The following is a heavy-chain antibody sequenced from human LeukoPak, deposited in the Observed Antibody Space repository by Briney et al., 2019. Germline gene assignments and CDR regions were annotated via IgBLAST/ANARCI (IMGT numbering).Heavy chain of an antibody. J-gene: IGHJ4*02. V-gene: IGHV3-15*07. CDR1: GFTFSNAW. CDR2: IQSKTDGGTT. CDR3: TTDVVATGFDY. D-gene: IGHD5-12*01. Sequence: GGSLRLSCAASGFTFSNAWMNWVRQAEGRGLEWVGRIQSKTDGGTTDYAAPVKGRFTISRDDSKNTLYLQMNSLKTEDTAVYYCTTDVVATGFDYWGQGTLVTVSS.